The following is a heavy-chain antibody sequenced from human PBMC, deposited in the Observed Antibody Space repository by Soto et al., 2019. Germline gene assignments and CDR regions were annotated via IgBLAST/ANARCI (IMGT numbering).Heavy chain of an antibody. CDR2: FYYTGGNCST. D-gene: IGHD3-3*01. CDR3: AGTRQGNYDFFSGYYALDY. V-gene: IGHV4-39*01. Sequence: PSETRSLTCTVPGASISSSRSYWGWLRQPPGKGLEWIVSFYYTGGNCSTYYNPALKRGGTIAVNTTKSQFTLIVMCGVCGDTAVDYYAGTRQGNYDFFSGYYALDYWGQGTLVTVSS. CDR1: GASISSSRSY. J-gene: IGHJ4*02.